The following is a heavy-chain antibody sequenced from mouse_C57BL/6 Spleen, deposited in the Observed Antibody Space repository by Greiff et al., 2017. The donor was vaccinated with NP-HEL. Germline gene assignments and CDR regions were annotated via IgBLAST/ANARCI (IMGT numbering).Heavy chain of an antibody. CDR2: ISDGGSYT. J-gene: IGHJ4*01. D-gene: IGHD1-1*01. Sequence: EVQLQESGGGLVKPGGSLKLSCAASGFTFSSYAMSWVRQTPEKRLEWVATISDGGSYTYYPDNGKGRFTISRDNAKNNLYLQMSHLKSEDTAMYYCASVYYYGSGENYAMDYWGQGTSVTVSS. CDR1: GFTFSSYA. V-gene: IGHV5-4*01. CDR3: ASVYYYGSGENYAMDY.